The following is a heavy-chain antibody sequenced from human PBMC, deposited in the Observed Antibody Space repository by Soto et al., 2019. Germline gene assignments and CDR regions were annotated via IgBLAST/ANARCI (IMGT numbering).Heavy chain of an antibody. D-gene: IGHD3-10*01. CDR3: ARGWFGPDV. Sequence: GGSLRLSCAASGFTLSGRSMHWVRQAPGEGLVWVSGIDNAGADSTYADSVKGRFTSSRDNAKNMLYLQMNSLRVEDTAVYYCARGWFGPDVWGKGTTVTVSS. CDR1: GFTLSGRS. V-gene: IGHV3-74*01. CDR2: IDNAGADS. J-gene: IGHJ6*04.